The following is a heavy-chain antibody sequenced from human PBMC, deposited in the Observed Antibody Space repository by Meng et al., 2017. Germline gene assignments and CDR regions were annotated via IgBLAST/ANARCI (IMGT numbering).Heavy chain of an antibody. CDR2: IYYSGST. D-gene: IGHD1-26*01. CDR3: AGVGATMLMQDAFDI. V-gene: IGHV4-59*01. J-gene: IGHJ3*02. Sequence: SETLSLTCTVSGGSISSYYWSWIRQPPGKGLEWIGYIYYSGSTNYNPSLKSRVTISVDTSKNQFSLKLSSVTAADTAVYSCAGVGATMLMQDAFDIWGQGTMVTVSS. CDR1: GGSISSYY.